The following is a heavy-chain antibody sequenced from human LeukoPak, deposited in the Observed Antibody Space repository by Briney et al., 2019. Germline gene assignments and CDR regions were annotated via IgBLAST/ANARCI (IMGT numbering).Heavy chain of an antibody. D-gene: IGHD5-18*01. CDR1: GGSISSYY. J-gene: IGHJ4*02. V-gene: IGHV4-59*01. CDR2: IYYSGST. Sequence: SETLSLTCTVSGGSISSYYWSWIRKPPGKGLEWIGYIYYSGSTNYNPSLKSRVTISVDTSKNQFSLKLSSVTAADTAVYYCARGEEYSYYFDYWGQGTLVTVSS. CDR3: ARGEEYSYYFDY.